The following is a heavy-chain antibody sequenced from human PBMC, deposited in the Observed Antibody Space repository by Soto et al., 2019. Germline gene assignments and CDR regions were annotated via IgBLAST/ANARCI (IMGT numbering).Heavy chain of an antibody. CDR3: ARDQGLYSSSYLIYYYYYGMDV. CDR2: INPSGGST. V-gene: IGHV1-46*01. J-gene: IGHJ6*02. Sequence: ASVKVSCKASGYTFTSYYMHWVRQAPGQGLEWMGIINPSGGSTSYAQKFQGRVTMTRDTSTSTVYMELSSLRSEDTAVYYCARDQGLYSSSYLIYYYYYGMDVWGQGTTVTVSS. D-gene: IGHD6-6*01. CDR1: GYTFTSYY.